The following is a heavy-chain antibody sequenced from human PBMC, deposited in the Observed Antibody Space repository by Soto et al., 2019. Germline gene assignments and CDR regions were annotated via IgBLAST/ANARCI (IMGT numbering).Heavy chain of an antibody. D-gene: IGHD5-12*01. CDR1: GFTFSSYA. J-gene: IGHJ6*02. CDR2: ISYDGSNK. Sequence: GGSLILSCAASGFTFSSYAMHWVRQAPGKGLEWVAVISYDGSNKYYADSVKGRFTISRDNSKNTLYLQMNSLRAEDTAVYYCARALIGYDFPYYGMDVWGQGTTVTVSS. V-gene: IGHV3-30-3*01. CDR3: ARALIGYDFPYYGMDV.